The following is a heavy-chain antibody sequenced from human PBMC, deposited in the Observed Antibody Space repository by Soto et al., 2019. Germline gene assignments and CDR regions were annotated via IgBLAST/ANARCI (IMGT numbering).Heavy chain of an antibody. Sequence: SETLSLTCAVSSGSISSSNWWGWGRQPPGKGLAWIGRIYHSGSTNYNPSLKSRVTISVDKSKNQFSLKLSSVTAADTAVYYCARVLTASSGWLIDYWGQGTLVTVSS. D-gene: IGHD6-19*01. CDR3: ARVLTASSGWLIDY. CDR1: SGSISSSNW. J-gene: IGHJ4*02. CDR2: IYHSGST. V-gene: IGHV4-4*02.